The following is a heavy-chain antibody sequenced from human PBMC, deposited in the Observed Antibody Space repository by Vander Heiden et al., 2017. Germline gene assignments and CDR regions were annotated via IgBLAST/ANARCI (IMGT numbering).Heavy chain of an antibody. CDR2: MLYTGST. J-gene: IGHJ4*02. V-gene: IGHV4-39*01. Sequence: QLQLQESGPGLVKSSEPLSLTCSFSGGSLRSTSHFWGWIRQSPGKGLEWSGSMLYTGSTYYNPSLQSRVTISVDMSKNQFSLRLTSVTAADTGVYYCARPTAGYWGQGTRVTVSS. CDR1: GGSLRSTSHF. CDR3: ARPTAGY.